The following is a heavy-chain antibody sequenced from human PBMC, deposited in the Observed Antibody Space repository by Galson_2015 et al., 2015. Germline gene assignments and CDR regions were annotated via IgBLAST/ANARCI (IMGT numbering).Heavy chain of an antibody. Sequence: SLRLSCAASGFTFGDYAMSWFRQAPGKGLEWVGFIRSKAYGGTTEYAASVKGRFTISRDDSKSIAYLQMNSLKTEDTAVYYCTLGVVIITYYFDYWGQGTLVTVSS. D-gene: IGHD3-3*01. CDR3: TLGVVIITYYFDY. CDR2: IRSKAYGGTT. V-gene: IGHV3-49*03. J-gene: IGHJ4*02. CDR1: GFTFGDYA.